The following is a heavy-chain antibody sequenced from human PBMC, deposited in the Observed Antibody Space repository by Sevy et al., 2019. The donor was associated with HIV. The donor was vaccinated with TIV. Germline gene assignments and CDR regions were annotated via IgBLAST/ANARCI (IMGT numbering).Heavy chain of an antibody. CDR2: ISSRGTTI. CDR1: GFSFTSYE. CDR3: ARTGIGNSGLTGAMDV. Sequence: GGSLRLSCAASGFSFTSYEINWVRQAPGKGLEWVSYISSRGTTIYYADSVKGRFTISRDNAKNSLFLQMNSLRADDTAVYYCARTGIGNSGLTGAMDVWGQGTTVTVSS. V-gene: IGHV3-48*03. D-gene: IGHD1-26*01. J-gene: IGHJ6*02.